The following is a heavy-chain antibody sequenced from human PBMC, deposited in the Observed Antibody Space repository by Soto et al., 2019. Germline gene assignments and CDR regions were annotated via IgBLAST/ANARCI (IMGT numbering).Heavy chain of an antibody. V-gene: IGHV3-33*01. CDR1: GFTFSSYG. D-gene: IGHD2-2*01. Sequence: QVQLVESGGGVVQPGRSLRLSCAASGFTFSSYGMHWVRQAPGKGLEWVAVIWYAGSNKYYADSVKGRFTISRDNSRNTLDLQMISLRAEDTAVYYCARDCYCGSNSCYAKCYEGFFAYWGQGTLVTVSS. CDR3: ARDCYCGSNSCYAKCYEGFFAY. J-gene: IGHJ4*02. CDR2: IWYAGSNK.